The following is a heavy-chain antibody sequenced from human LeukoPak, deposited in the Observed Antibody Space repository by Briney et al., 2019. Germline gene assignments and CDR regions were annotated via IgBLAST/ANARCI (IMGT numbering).Heavy chain of an antibody. Sequence: GGSLRLSCAASGFTFIDYTINWVRQAPGKGLEWLSCISSSKTFIHYADSVRGRFTSPRDNAKNSVYLQMNSLRAEDTAVYYCVRDRHWLAFDYWGQGTLVTVSS. CDR2: ISSSKTFI. V-gene: IGHV3-21*01. CDR3: VRDRHWLAFDY. J-gene: IGHJ4*02. D-gene: IGHD6-19*01. CDR1: GFTFIDYT.